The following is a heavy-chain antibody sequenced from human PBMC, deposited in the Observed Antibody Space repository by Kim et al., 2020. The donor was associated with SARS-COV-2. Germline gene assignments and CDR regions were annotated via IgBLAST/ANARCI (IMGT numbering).Heavy chain of an antibody. D-gene: IGHD3-3*01. Sequence: YYADSVKGRFTISRDNSKNTLYLQMNSLRAEDTAVYYCARDDYDSGGMDVWGQGTTVTVSS. CDR3: ARDDYDSGGMDV. V-gene: IGHV3-30*01. J-gene: IGHJ6*02.